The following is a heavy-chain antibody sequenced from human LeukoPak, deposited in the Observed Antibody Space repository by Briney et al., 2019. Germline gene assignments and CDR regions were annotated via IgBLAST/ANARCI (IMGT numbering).Heavy chain of an antibody. Sequence: GGSLRLSCAASGFTFSSYGMHWVRQAPGKGLEWVAFVRYDGSSEYYADSVKGRFTISRDNSKNTLYLQMNGLRAEDTAVYYCAKDPGPAAIPHYMDVWGKGTTVTVSS. CDR3: AKDPGPAAIPHYMDV. V-gene: IGHV3-30*02. D-gene: IGHD2-2*02. J-gene: IGHJ6*03. CDR2: VRYDGSSE. CDR1: GFTFSSYG.